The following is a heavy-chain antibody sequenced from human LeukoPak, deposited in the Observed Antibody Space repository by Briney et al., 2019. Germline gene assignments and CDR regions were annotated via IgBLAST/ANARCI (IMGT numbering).Heavy chain of an antibody. D-gene: IGHD5-18*01. CDR2: ISGSGGST. J-gene: IGHJ4*02. CDR1: GFTFSSYA. Sequence: GESLKISCAASGFTFSSYAMSWVRQAPGKGLEWVSAISGSGGSTYYADSVKGRFTISRDNSKNTLYLQMNSLRAEDTAVYYCAKNTAMVREIDYWGQETLVTVSS. CDR3: AKNTAMVREIDY. V-gene: IGHV3-23*01.